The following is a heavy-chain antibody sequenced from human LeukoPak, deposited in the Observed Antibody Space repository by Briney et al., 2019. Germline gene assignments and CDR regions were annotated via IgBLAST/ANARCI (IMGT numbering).Heavy chain of an antibody. J-gene: IGHJ3*02. CDR2: ISSSSSYI. CDR3: ARDQLLVRGVPDAFDI. V-gene: IGHV3-21*01. D-gene: IGHD3-10*01. Sequence: GGSLRLSCAASGFTFSSYWMSWVRQAPGKGLEWVSSISSSSSYIYYADSVKGRFTISRDNAKNSLYLQMNSLRAEDTAVYYCARDQLLVRGVPDAFDIWGQGTMVTVSS. CDR1: GFTFSSYW.